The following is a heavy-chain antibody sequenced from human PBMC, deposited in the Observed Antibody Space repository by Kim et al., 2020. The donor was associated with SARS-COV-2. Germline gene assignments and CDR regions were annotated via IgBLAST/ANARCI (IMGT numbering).Heavy chain of an antibody. CDR3: AKVTLSRGASRDWYFDL. CDR2: ISGSGGST. Sequence: GGSLRLSCAASGFTFSSYAMSWVRQAPGKGLEWVSAISGSGGSTYYADSVKGRFTISRDNSKNTLYLQMNSLRAEDTAVYYCAKVTLSRGASRDWYFDLWGRGTLVTVSS. V-gene: IGHV3-23*01. CDR1: GFTFSSYA. J-gene: IGHJ2*01. D-gene: IGHD6-19*01.